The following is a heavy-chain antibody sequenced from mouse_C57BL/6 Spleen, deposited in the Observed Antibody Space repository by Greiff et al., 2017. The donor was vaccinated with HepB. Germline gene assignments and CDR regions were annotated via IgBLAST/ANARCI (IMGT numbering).Heavy chain of an antibody. J-gene: IGHJ2*01. Sequence: VMLVESGAELARPGASVKLSCKASGYTFTSYGISWVKQRTGQGLEWIGEIYPRSGNTYYNEKFKGKATLTADKSSSTAYMELRSLTSEDSAVYFCARSGITTVVARGFDYWGQGTTLTVSS. CDR2: IYPRSGNT. CDR3: ARSGITTVVARGFDY. D-gene: IGHD1-1*01. CDR1: GYTFTSYG. V-gene: IGHV1-81*01.